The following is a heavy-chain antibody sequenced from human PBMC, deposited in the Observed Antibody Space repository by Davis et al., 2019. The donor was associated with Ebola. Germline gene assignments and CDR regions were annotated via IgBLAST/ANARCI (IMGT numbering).Heavy chain of an antibody. V-gene: IGHV4-39*01. CDR1: GDSITTSYYY. J-gene: IGHJ5*02. CDR2: LYFVGRT. Sequence: PSETLSLTCTVFGDSITTSYYYRTWMRQPPGQGPELIASLYFVGRTYYKSSLGSRISVSIDTSKNQLSLILTSVTAADTAVYFCARRRGDWRYNWFNPWGQGTLVTGSS. D-gene: IGHD3/OR15-3a*01. CDR3: ARRRGDWRYNWFNP.